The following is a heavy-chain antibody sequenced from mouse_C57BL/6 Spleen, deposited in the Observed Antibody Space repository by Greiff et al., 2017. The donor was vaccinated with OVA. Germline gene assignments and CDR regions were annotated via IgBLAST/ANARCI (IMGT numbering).Heavy chain of an antibody. CDR2: IRSKSSNYAT. Sequence: EVQVVESGGGLVQPKGSLKLSCAASGFTFNTYAMHWVRQAPGKGLEWVARIRSKSSNYATYYADSVKDRFTISRDDSQSMLYLQMNNLKTEDTAMYYCVRGGVTTVVAEDAMDYWGQGTSVTVSS. V-gene: IGHV10-3*01. CDR3: VRGGVTTVVAEDAMDY. CDR1: GFTFNTYA. J-gene: IGHJ4*01. D-gene: IGHD1-1*01.